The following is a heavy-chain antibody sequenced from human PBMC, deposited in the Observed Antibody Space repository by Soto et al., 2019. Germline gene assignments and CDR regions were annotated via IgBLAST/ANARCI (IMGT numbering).Heavy chain of an antibody. V-gene: IGHV3-23*01. D-gene: IGHD3-22*01. CDR1: GFTFSSYA. CDR3: AKDMDYYDSSGYYDY. Sequence: PGGSLRLSCAASGFTFSSYAMSWVRQAPGKGLEWVSAISGSGGSTYYADSVKGRFTISRDNSKNTLYLQMNSLGAEDTAVYYCAKDMDYYDSSGYYDYWGQEPWSPSPQ. CDR2: ISGSGGST. J-gene: IGHJ4*01.